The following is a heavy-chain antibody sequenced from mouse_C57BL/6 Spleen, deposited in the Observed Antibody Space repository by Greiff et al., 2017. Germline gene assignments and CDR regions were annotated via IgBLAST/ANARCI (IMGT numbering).Heavy chain of an antibody. CDR2: ISYDGSN. Sequence: VQLKESGPGLVKPSQSLSLTCSVTGYSITSGYYWNWIRQFPGNKLEWMGYISYDGSNNYNPSLKNRISITRDTSKNQFFLKLNSVTTEDTATYYCARDGVGSTAFAYWGQGTLVTVSA. D-gene: IGHD1-1*01. CDR1: GYSITSGYY. V-gene: IGHV3-6*01. J-gene: IGHJ3*01. CDR3: ARDGVGSTAFAY.